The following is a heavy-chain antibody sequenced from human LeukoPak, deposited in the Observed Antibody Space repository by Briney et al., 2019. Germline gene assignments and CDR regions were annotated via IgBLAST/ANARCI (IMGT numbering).Heavy chain of an antibody. CDR2: INSDGSST. D-gene: IGHD3-3*01. CDR3: ARDDKPYYDFWSGPDAFDI. Sequence: GGSLRLSCAASGFTFSSYWMHWVRQAPGKGLVWVSRINSDGSSTSYADSVKGRFTISRDNAKNTLYLQMNSLRAENTAVYYCARDDKPYYDFWSGPDAFDIWGQGTMVTVSS. J-gene: IGHJ3*02. V-gene: IGHV3-74*01. CDR1: GFTFSSYW.